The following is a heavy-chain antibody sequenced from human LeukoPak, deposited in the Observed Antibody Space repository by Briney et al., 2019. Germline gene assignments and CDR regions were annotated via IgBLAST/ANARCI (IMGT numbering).Heavy chain of an antibody. CDR1: GFTFTTYD. D-gene: IGHD6-13*01. V-gene: IGHV3-33*01. CDR3: ARDLYSSSLDY. CDR2: IWHDESDK. Sequence: GGSLRLSCAASGFTFTTYDMHWVRQAPGKGLEWVAVIWHDESDKYYTDSVKGRFTISRDISKNTLYLQMNSLRAEDTAVYYCARDLYSSSLDYWGQGTLVTVSS. J-gene: IGHJ4*02.